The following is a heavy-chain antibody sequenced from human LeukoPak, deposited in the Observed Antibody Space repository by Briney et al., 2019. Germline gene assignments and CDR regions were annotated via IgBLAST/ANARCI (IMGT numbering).Heavy chain of an antibody. CDR3: ASYYDFWSGYYTYYFDY. J-gene: IGHJ4*02. D-gene: IGHD3-3*01. Sequence: GGSLRLSCAASGFTFSSYSMNWVRQAPGKGLEWVASISSSSSYIYYADSVKGRFTISRDNAKNSLYLQMNSLRAEDTAVYYCASYYDFWSGYYTYYFDYWGQGTLVTVSS. V-gene: IGHV3-21*01. CDR2: ISSSSSYI. CDR1: GFTFSSYS.